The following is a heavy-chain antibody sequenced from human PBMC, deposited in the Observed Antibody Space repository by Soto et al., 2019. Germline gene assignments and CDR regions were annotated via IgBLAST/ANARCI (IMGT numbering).Heavy chain of an antibody. J-gene: IGHJ5*02. CDR2: INPNGGGT. V-gene: IGHV1-2*02. Sequence: ASVKVSCKASGYTFTGYYMHWVRQAPGQGLEWMGWINPNGGGTNYAQKFQGRFTISRDNGKNLLFLQMDSLTPDDTAVYYCAGDGVRNGAYNGWLDPWGQGTLVTSPQ. CDR1: GYTFTGYY. CDR3: AGDGVRNGAYNGWLDP. D-gene: IGHD3-16*01.